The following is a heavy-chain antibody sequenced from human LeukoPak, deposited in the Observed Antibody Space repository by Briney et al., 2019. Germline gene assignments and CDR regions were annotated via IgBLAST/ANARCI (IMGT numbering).Heavy chain of an antibody. Sequence: SETLSLTCTVSGGSISSSSYYWGWIRQPPGKGLEWIGSIYYSGSTYYNPSLKSRVTISVDTSKNQFSLKLSSVTAADTAVYYCAGSIWFGESPGNYWGQGTLVTVSS. CDR2: IYYSGST. V-gene: IGHV4-39*01. J-gene: IGHJ4*02. D-gene: IGHD3-10*01. CDR1: GGSISSSSYY. CDR3: AGSIWFGESPGNY.